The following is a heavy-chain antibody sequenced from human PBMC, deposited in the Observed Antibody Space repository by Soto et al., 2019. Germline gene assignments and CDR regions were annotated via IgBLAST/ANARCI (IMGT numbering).Heavy chain of an antibody. V-gene: IGHV1-18*01. D-gene: IGHD1-7*01. CDR3: ARDLFVVTETTGYYYGMDV. J-gene: IGHJ6*02. Sequence: QVQLVQSGAEVKKPGASVKVSCKASGYTFTSYGISWVRQAPGQGLEWMGWISAYNGNTNYAQKLQGRDTMTTDTSTSTAYMELRSLRSDDTAVYYCARDLFVVTETTGYYYGMDVGGQGTTVTVSS. CDR1: GYTFTSYG. CDR2: ISAYNGNT.